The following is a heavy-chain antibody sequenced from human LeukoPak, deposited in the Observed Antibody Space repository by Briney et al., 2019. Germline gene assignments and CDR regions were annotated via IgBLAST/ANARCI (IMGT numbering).Heavy chain of an antibody. CDR3: ARGKVKPCGSGYDQECYYYYMDV. J-gene: IGHJ6*03. CDR1: GYTFTSYD. D-gene: IGHD5-12*01. V-gene: IGHV1-8*01. CDR2: MNPNSGNT. Sequence: VASVKPSCKASGYTFTSYDINWVRQATGQGLEWMGWMNPNSGNTGYAQKFQGRVTITADESTSTAYMELSSLRSEDTAVYYCARGKVKPCGSGYDQECYYYYMDVWGKGTTVTVSS.